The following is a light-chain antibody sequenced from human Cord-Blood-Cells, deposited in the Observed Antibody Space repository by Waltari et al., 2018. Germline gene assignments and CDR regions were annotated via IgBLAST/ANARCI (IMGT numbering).Light chain of an antibody. J-gene: IGKJ2*01. V-gene: IGKV2-28*01. CDR2: LGS. CDR1: QRLMHSNGYNY. CDR3: MQALQTPYT. Sequence: DIVMTQSPLPLPVTPGEPASISCRPSQRLMHSNGYNYFDWYLQKPGQSPQLLIYLGSNRASGVPDRFSGSGSGTDFTLKISRVEAEDVGVYYCMQALQTPYTFGQGTKLEIK.